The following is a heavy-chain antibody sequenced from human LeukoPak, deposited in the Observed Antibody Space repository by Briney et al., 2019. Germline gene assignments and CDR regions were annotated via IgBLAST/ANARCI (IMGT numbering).Heavy chain of an antibody. CDR3: ARGRKISTGSRYYYYGMDV. J-gene: IGHJ6*02. D-gene: IGHD3-9*01. V-gene: IGHV4-34*01. CDR1: SGSFNYYY. CDR2: INDSGST. Sequence: PSETLSLTCAVKSGSFNYYYWSWIRQPPGKGLEWIGEINDSGSTNYNPSLKGRVTISVDTSRKRFSLKFASVTAADTAVYYCARGRKISTGSRYYYYGMDVWGQGTTVTVSS.